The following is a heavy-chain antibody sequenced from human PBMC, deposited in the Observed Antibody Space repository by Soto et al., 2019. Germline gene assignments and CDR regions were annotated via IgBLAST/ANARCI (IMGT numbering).Heavy chain of an antibody. J-gene: IGHJ4*02. Sequence: EVQLLESGGGLVQPAGSLRLSCAASGFTFSIYTMSWFLQAPGKGLEWVSSMYGNGRSTFYSASVKGRFTISRDNSGNTVYLQISSLRVEDTAIYYCAKDFTHESRWDIDYWGQGSLVTVSS. CDR1: GFTFSIYT. CDR2: MYGNGRST. CDR3: AKDFTHESRWDIDY. D-gene: IGHD1-26*01. V-gene: IGHV3-23*01.